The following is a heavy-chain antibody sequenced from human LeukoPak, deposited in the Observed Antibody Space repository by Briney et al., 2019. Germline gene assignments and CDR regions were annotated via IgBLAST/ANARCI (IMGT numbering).Heavy chain of an antibody. D-gene: IGHD3-22*01. Sequence: DSVKGRFTISRDNAKNSLYLQMNSLRAEDTAVYYCARAQGYYYDSSGYYFDYWGQGTLVTVSS. V-gene: IGHV3-7*01. CDR3: ARAQGYYYDSSGYYFDY. J-gene: IGHJ4*02.